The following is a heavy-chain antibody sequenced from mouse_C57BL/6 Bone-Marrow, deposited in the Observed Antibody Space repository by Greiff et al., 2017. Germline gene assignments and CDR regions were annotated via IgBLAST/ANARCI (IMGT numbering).Heavy chain of an antibody. CDR2: ISYDGSN. D-gene: IGHD1-1*01. V-gene: IGHV3-6*01. J-gene: IGHJ1*03. Sequence: EVQLQQSGPGLVKPSLSLSLTCPVTGYSITSGYYWNWIRQFPGNKLEWMGYISYDGSNNYNPSLKNRISISRDTSKNQFFLKLNSVTTEDTATYYCAREEILYSYFDVWGTGTTVTVSS. CDR3: AREEILYSYFDV. CDR1: GYSITSGYY.